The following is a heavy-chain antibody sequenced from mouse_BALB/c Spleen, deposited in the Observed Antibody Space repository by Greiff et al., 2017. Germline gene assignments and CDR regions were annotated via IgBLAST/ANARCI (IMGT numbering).Heavy chain of an antibody. CDR3: AKHRRTGYYFDY. J-gene: IGHJ2*01. Sequence: LSISKDNSKSQVFLKMNSLQTDDTAMYYCAKHRRTGYYFDYWGQGTTLTVSS. V-gene: IGHV2-6-5*01. D-gene: IGHD4-1*01.